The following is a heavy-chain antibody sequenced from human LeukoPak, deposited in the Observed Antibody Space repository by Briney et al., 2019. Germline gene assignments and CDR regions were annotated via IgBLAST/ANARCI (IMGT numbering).Heavy chain of an antibody. D-gene: IGHD6-19*01. CDR2: IYTSGST. CDR3: ARVPLLPYSSGWYED. Sequence: SETLSLTCTVSGGSISSYYWSWIRQPAGKGLEWIGRIYTSGSTNYNPSLKSRVTMSVDTSKNQFSPKLSSVTAADTAVYYCARVPLLPYSSGWYEDWGQGTLVTVSS. CDR1: GGSISSYY. J-gene: IGHJ4*02. V-gene: IGHV4-4*07.